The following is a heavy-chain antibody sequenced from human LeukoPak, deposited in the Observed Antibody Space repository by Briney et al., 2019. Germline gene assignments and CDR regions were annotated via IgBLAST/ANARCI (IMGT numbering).Heavy chain of an antibody. CDR1: GYTFTSYA. CDR2: INAGNGNT. V-gene: IGHV1-3*01. J-gene: IGHJ4*02. Sequence: ASVKVSCKASGYTFTSYAMHWVRQAPGQRLEWMGWINAGNGNTKYSQKFQGRVTITRDTSASTAYMELSSLRSEDTAAYYCARNYGDYIGIMAPFDYWGQGTLVTVSS. D-gene: IGHD4-17*01. CDR3: ARNYGDYIGIMAPFDY.